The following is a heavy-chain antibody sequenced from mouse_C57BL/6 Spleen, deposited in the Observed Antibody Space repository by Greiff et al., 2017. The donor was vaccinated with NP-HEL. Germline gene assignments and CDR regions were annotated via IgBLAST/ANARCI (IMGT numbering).Heavy chain of an antibody. D-gene: IGHD2-2*01. J-gene: IGHJ2*01. CDR3: ARGRLEGAYYFDY. CDR1: GYTFTSYW. Sequence: QVQLQQPGAELVKPGASVKLSCKASGYTFTSYWMHWVKQRPGQGLEWIGMIHPNSGSTNYNEKFKSKATLTVDKSSSTAYMQLSSLTSEDSAVYYCARGRLEGAYYFDYWGQGTTLTVSS. CDR2: IHPNSGST. V-gene: IGHV1-64*01.